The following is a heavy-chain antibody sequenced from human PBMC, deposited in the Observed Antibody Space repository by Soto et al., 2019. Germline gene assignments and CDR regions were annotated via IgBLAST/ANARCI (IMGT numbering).Heavy chain of an antibody. Sequence: QVQLQESGPGLVKPSETLSLTCTVSGGSISSYSWSWIRQPPGKGLEWIGYIYYRGSTNYNPSLKSRVTISVDTSKNQFSLKLSSVTAADTAMYYCARCNWYFDLWGRGTLVTVSS. J-gene: IGHJ2*01. CDR1: GGSISSYS. V-gene: IGHV4-59*01. CDR3: ARCNWYFDL. CDR2: IYYRGST.